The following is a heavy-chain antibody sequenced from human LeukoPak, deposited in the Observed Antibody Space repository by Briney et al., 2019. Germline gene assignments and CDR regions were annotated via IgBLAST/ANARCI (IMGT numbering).Heavy chain of an antibody. D-gene: IGHD2-2*01. CDR2: ISSKGSTI. V-gene: IGHV3-48*03. Sequence: GGSLRLSCAASGFTLSIYEMNWVRHAPGKGLEGVSYISSKGSTIYYADSVQVRLPLSRENAKNSLYVQMNSLRAEDTAVYYCARDLGVVVLPAALDYWGQGTLVAVSS. CDR3: ARDLGVVVLPAALDY. J-gene: IGHJ4*02. CDR1: GFTLSIYE.